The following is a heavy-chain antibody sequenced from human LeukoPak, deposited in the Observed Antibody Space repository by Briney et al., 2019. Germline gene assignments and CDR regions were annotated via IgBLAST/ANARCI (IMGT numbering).Heavy chain of an antibody. V-gene: IGHV1-2*02. CDR3: ARVTRLYCSGGSCHYDY. J-gene: IGHJ4*02. D-gene: IGHD2-15*01. CDR2: INPNSGGT. CDR1: GYTFTGYY. Sequence: VASVKVSCKASGYTFTGYYMHWVRQAPGQGLEWMGWINPNSGGTNYAQKFQGRVTMTRDTSISTAYMELSRLTSDDTAVYYCARVTRLYCSGGSCHYDYWGQGTLVTVSS.